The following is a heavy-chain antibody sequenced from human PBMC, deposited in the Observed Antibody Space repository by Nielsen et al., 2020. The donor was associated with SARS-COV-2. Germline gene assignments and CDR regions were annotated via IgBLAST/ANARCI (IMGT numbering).Heavy chain of an antibody. CDR3: ARGAQDIVLMVYYYYGMDV. V-gene: IGHV3-48*03. CDR2: ISSSGSTI. Sequence: GGSLRLSCAASGFTFNDYEMNCVRQAPGKGLEWVSYISSSGSTIYYADSVKGRFTISRDNAKNSLYLQMNSLRAEDTAVYYCARGAQDIVLMVYYYYGMDVWGQGTTVTVSS. D-gene: IGHD2-8*01. CDR1: GFTFNDYE. J-gene: IGHJ6*02.